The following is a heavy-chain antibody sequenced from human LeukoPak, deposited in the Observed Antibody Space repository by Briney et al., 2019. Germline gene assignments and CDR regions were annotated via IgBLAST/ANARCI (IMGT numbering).Heavy chain of an antibody. Sequence: SETLSLTCAVYGESFSGYYWSWIRQPPGKGLEWIGEINHSGSTNYNPSLKSRVTISVDTSKNQFSLKLSSVTAADTAVYYCARSRYSGSSDYWGQGTLVTVSS. CDR3: ARSRYSGSSDY. CDR1: GESFSGYY. V-gene: IGHV4-34*01. CDR2: INHSGST. D-gene: IGHD1-26*01. J-gene: IGHJ4*02.